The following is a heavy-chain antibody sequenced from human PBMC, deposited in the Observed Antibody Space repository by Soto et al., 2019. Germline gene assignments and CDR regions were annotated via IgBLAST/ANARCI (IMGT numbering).Heavy chain of an antibody. CDR2: LSASGDNT. CDR1: GFTFSDYG. CDR3: AKDRSRYSSRWHNWFDP. J-gene: IGHJ5*02. Sequence: HPGGSLRLSCAASGFTFSDYGMSWVRQAPGKGLEWVSSLSASGDNTYYADSVKGRFTISRDNSKNQLFLQMNSLGAEDTAVYYCAKDRSRYSSRWHNWFDPWGQGTLVTVSS. V-gene: IGHV3-23*01. D-gene: IGHD6-19*01.